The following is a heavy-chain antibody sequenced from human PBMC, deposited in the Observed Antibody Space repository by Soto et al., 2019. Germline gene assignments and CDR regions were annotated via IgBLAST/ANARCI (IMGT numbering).Heavy chain of an antibody. D-gene: IGHD3-9*01. Sequence: SETLSLTCAVSGGSISSGGYSWSWIRQPPGKGLEWIGYIYYSGNHFYNPSLKSRVTMSVGTSNNQFSLKLSSVTAADTAIYYCANVRYFDWAPRVDYWGQGTLVTVSS. J-gene: IGHJ4*02. V-gene: IGHV4-31*11. CDR1: GGSISSGGYS. CDR2: IYYSGNH. CDR3: ANVRYFDWAPRVDY.